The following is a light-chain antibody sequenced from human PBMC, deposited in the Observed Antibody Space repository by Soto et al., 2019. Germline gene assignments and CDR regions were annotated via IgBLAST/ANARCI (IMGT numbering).Light chain of an antibody. Sequence: IVLAQSPATLSLSPGERATLSCRASQSVSSYLAWYQQKPGQAPRLLIYDASNRATGIPARFSGSGSGTDFTLTISSLEPEDFAVYYCQQRKNWQVTCGQGTRREIK. J-gene: IGKJ5*01. CDR1: QSVSSY. CDR2: DAS. V-gene: IGKV3-11*01. CDR3: QQRKNWQVT.